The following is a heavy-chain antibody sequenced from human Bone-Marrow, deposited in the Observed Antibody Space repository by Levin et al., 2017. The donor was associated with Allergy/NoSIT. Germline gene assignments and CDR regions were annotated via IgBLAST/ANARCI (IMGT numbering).Heavy chain of an antibody. CDR3: ARMNYDYIWGSYTDYYYYMDV. Sequence: SETLSLTCTVSGGSISSYYWSWIRQPPGKGLEWIGYIYYSGSTNYNPSLKSRVTISVDTSKNQFSLKLSSVTAADTAVYYCARMNYDYIWGSYTDYYYYMDVWGKGTTVTVSS. CDR2: IYYSGST. J-gene: IGHJ6*03. D-gene: IGHD3-16*01. CDR1: GGSISSYY. V-gene: IGHV4-59*01.